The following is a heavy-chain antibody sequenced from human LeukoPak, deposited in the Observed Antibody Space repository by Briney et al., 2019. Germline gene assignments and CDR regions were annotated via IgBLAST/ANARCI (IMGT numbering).Heavy chain of an antibody. J-gene: IGHJ4*02. CDR2: MNPNSGNT. V-gene: IGHV1-8*01. Sequence: ASVKVSCKASGYTFTSYDINWVRQATGQGLEWMGWMNPNSGNTGYAQKFQGRVTMTRDTSISTAYMELSRLRSDDTAVYYCARDDYDSSGYYDYWGQGTLVTVSS. CDR3: ARDDYDSSGYYDY. D-gene: IGHD3-22*01. CDR1: GYTFTSYD.